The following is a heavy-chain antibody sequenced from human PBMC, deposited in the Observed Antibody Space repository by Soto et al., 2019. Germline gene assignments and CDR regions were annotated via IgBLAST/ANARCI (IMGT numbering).Heavy chain of an antibody. CDR3: ARGDSKSIAAGGTLVY. J-gene: IGHJ4*02. Sequence: PSEALSLTCTVSGGSISSGGYYWSWIRQHPGKGLEWIGYIYYSGSTNYNPSLKSRVTISVDTSKNQFSLKLSSVTAADTAVYYCARGDSKSIAAGGTLVYWGQGTLVTVSS. CDR2: IYYSGST. V-gene: IGHV4-31*03. CDR1: GGSISSGGYY. D-gene: IGHD6-13*01.